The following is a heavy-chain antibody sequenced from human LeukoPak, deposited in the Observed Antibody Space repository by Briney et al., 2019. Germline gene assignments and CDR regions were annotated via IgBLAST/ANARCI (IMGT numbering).Heavy chain of an antibody. Sequence: SVKVSCKASGGTFSSYAISWVRQAPGQGLEWMGRIIPIFGIANYAQKFQGRVTITADKSTSTAYMELSSLRSEDTAVYYCARGLRGYSYGPLQYWGQGTLVTVSS. V-gene: IGHV1-69*04. J-gene: IGHJ4*02. CDR1: GGTFSSYA. CDR3: ARGLRGYSYGPLQY. D-gene: IGHD5-18*01. CDR2: IIPIFGIA.